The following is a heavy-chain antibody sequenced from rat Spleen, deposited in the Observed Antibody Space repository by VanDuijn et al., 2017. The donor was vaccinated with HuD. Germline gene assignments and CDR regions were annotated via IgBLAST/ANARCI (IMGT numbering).Heavy chain of an antibody. CDR1: GFSPTSNN. CDR2: LWNTGGT. V-gene: IGHV2-41*01. D-gene: IGHD4-3*01. Sequence: QVQLKESGPGLVQPSQTLSLTCTVAGFSPTSNNVHWVRQPPGKGLEWMGVLWNTGGTRYNSAPKSRLSISRDTSKSQVFLKMNSLQTEDTATYYCARDWSYNSGFDYWGQGVMVTVSS. J-gene: IGHJ2*01. CDR3: ARDWSYNSGFDY.